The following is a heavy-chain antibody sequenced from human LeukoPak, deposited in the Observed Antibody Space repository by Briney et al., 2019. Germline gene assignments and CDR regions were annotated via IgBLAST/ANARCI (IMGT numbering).Heavy chain of an antibody. V-gene: IGHV3-33*08. CDR2: IWYDGSNK. J-gene: IGHJ4*02. CDR3: TRDPGNSPDY. CDR1: GFTSSNYV. D-gene: IGHD4-23*01. Sequence: GRSLRLSCAASGFTSSNYVMHWVRQAPGKGLEWVAVIWYDGSNKYYADSVKGRFTISRDNAKNTLYLQMNSLRAEDTAVYYCTRDPGNSPDYWGQGTLVTVSS.